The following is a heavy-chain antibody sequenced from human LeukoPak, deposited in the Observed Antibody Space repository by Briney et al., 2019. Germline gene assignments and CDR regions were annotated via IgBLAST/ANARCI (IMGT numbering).Heavy chain of an antibody. V-gene: IGHV4-34*01. CDR2: INHRGSS. Sequence: SETLSLTCAVYGESFSPSFWNWIRQAPGKPLEYIGEINHRGSSHYNPSLETRVTLSVDTSKNQFSLKLTSVTAADTAVYFCARGSSFDGYCSAGACDAGYYDSWGQGTPVTVSS. D-gene: IGHD2-15*01. CDR1: GESFSPSF. J-gene: IGHJ4*02. CDR3: ARGSSFDGYCSAGACDAGYYDS.